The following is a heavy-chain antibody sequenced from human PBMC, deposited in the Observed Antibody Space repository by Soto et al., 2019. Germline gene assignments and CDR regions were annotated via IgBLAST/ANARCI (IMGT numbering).Heavy chain of an antibody. V-gene: IGHV1-8*01. CDR3: ARGPSYYDFWSGLFDY. Sequence: QVQLVQSGAEVKKPGASVKVSCKASGYTFTSYDINWVRQATGQGLEWMGWMNPNSGNTGYAQKFQGRVTMTRNTSIITAYMVLSSLRSEDTAVYYCARGPSYYDFWSGLFDYWGQGTLVTVSS. J-gene: IGHJ4*02. CDR2: MNPNSGNT. CDR1: GYTFTSYD. D-gene: IGHD3-3*01.